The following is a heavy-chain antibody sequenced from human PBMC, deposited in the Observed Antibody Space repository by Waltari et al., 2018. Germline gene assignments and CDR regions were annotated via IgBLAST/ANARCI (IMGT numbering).Heavy chain of an antibody. J-gene: IGHJ4*02. CDR1: GYSFTSYW. CDR2: IYPGESDT. V-gene: IGHV5-51*01. Sequence: EVQLVQSGAEVKKPGESLKISCKGSGYSFTSYWIGWVRQMPGKGLEWMGIIYPGESDTRYSPSFQGQVTISADKSISTAYLQWSSLKASDTAMYYCARHMGYCTGGVCSGPFDYWGQGTLVTVSS. D-gene: IGHD2-8*02. CDR3: ARHMGYCTGGVCSGPFDY.